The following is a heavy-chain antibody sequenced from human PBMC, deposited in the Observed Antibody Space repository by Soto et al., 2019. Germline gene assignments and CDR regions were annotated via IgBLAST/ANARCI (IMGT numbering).Heavy chain of an antibody. CDR2: IYPGDSDT. CDR3: AGQSSYSSASTDAPWFDA. J-gene: IGHJ5*02. V-gene: IGHV5-51*01. Sequence: GESLKISCKGSGYSFTSYWIGWVRQMPGKGLEWMGIIYPGDSDTRYSPSFQGQVTISADKSISTAYLQWSSLKASDTAMYYCAGQSSYSSASTDAPWFDAWGKGTLVTV. D-gene: IGHD6-25*01. CDR1: GYSFTSYW.